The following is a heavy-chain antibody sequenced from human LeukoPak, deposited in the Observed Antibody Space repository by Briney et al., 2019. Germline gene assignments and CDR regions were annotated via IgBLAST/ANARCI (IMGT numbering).Heavy chain of an antibody. CDR2: IDKEKNSYATAS. CDR1: GFTFSGSA. CDR3: TRDSGTYNWLDP. V-gene: IGHV3-73*01. J-gene: IGHJ5*02. D-gene: IGHD1-26*01. Sequence: GGSLRLSCAASGFTFSGSAIHWVRQSFGKGLEWIGHIDKEKNSYATASAYAVSVEGRFTVSRDDSKNMAFMQMSGLKTEDTALYFCTRDSGTYNWLDPWGQGTLVTVSS.